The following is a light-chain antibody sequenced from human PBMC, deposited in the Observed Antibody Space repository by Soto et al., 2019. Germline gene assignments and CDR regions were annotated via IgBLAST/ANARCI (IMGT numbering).Light chain of an antibody. CDR2: EVN. V-gene: IGLV2-14*01. CDR1: SSDFASYNF. Sequence: QYALTQPASVSGSPGQSITISCAGTSSDFASYNFVSWYQHYPGKAPKLIIYEVNNRPSGVSNRFSGSKSGNTASLTISGLQAEDEADYYCSSYTATSTLIIFGGGTKLTVL. CDR3: SSYTATSTLII. J-gene: IGLJ2*01.